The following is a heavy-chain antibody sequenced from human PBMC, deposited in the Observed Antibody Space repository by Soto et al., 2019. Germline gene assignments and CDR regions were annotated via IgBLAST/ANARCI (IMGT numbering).Heavy chain of an antibody. CDR1: GFTFDDYA. CDR2: ISWNSGSI. V-gene: IGHV3-9*01. Sequence: EVQLVESGGGLVQPGRSLRLSCAASGFTFDDYAMHWVRQAPGKGLEWVSGISWNSGSIGYADSVKGRFTISRDNAKNTLYLQMNSLSAEDTAMYYGAKETTRGTGNIVVVVAVGYFDLWGRGTLVTVSS. J-gene: IGHJ2*01. D-gene: IGHD2-15*01. CDR3: AKETTRGTGNIVVVVAVGYFDL.